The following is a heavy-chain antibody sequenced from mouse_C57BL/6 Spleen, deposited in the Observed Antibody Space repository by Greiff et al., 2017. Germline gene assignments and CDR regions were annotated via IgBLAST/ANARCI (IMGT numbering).Heavy chain of an antibody. D-gene: IGHD3-2*02. CDR2: INPNNGGT. CDR3: GRLASSGY. CDR1: GYTFTDYY. J-gene: IGHJ3*01. V-gene: IGHV1-26*01. Sequence: EVQLQQSGPELVKPGASVKISCKASGYTFTDYYMNWVKQSHGKSLEWIGDINPNNGGTSYNQKFKGKATLTVDKSSSTAYMELRSLTSEDAAVYYCGRLASSGYWGQGTLVTVSA.